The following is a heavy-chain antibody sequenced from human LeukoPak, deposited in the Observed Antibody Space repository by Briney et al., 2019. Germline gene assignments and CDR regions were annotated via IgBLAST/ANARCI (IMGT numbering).Heavy chain of an antibody. Sequence: SETLYLLCAVYGGYLNGYYWSWIRPPPRKGLEWIGEINHSGNKKYKPSLKSRDTISVDTSKHQFSRKLSSVTAADTAVYYCARYKMLGMVTGMDFWGQGTTVTVSS. D-gene: IGHD2-21*02. CDR3: ARYKMLGMVTGMDF. CDR1: GGYLNGYY. CDR2: INHSGNK. J-gene: IGHJ6*02. V-gene: IGHV4-34*01.